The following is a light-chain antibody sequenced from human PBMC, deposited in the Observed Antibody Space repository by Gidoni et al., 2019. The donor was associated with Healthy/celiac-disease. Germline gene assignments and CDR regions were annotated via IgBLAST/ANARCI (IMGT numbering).Light chain of an antibody. Sequence: QSVLMQPPSASWASGPRVAISCTGSSSNNGAGYGVHWYQQLPGTAPKLLIYGHSDRPSGVPDRFSGSKSGTSASLAITGLQAEDAADYYCQSYDSSLSGWVFGGGTKLTVL. CDR3: QSYDSSLSGWV. J-gene: IGLJ2*01. CDR2: GHS. V-gene: IGLV1-40*02. CDR1: SSNNGAGYG.